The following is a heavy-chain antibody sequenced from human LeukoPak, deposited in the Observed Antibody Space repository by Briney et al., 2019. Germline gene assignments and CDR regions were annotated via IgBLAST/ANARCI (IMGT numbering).Heavy chain of an antibody. CDR2: INPNSGGT. CDR3: ARDLGSGYDYFDY. J-gene: IGHJ4*02. CDR1: GYTFTGYY. Sequence: GAPVKVSCKASGYTFTGYYMHWVRQAPGQGLEWMGWINPNSGGTNYAQKFQGRVTMTRDTSISTAYMELSRLRSDDTAVYYCARDLGSGYDYFDYWGQGTLVTVSS. D-gene: IGHD5-12*01. V-gene: IGHV1-2*02.